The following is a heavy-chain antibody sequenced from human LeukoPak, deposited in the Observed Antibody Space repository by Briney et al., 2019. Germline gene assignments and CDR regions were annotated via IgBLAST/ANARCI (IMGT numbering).Heavy chain of an antibody. J-gene: IGHJ4*02. CDR3: SKERHSSSWYIGSE. D-gene: IGHD3-22*01. CDR1: GFTFSSYE. V-gene: IGHV3-9*01. CDR2: ISWNSGSI. Sequence: GGSLRLSCAASGFTFSSYEMNWVRQAPGKGLEWVSGISWNSGSIGYADSVKGRFTTSRDNAKNSLYLQMNSLRAEDTALYYCSKERHSSSWYIGSEWGQGTLVTVSS.